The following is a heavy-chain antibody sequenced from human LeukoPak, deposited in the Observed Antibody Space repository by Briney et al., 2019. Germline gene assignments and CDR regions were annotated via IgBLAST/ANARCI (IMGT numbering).Heavy chain of an antibody. Sequence: SETLSLTCSVSGGSITSFYWSWIRQPAGKGLEWIGRIYSSGSTNYNPSLKSRVTMSADTSKNQFSLKVRSVTAADTAAYYCAGVSYGRLDYWGQGILVTVSS. CDR1: GGSITSFY. D-gene: IGHD3-10*01. CDR2: IYSSGST. V-gene: IGHV4-4*07. J-gene: IGHJ4*02. CDR3: AGVSYGRLDY.